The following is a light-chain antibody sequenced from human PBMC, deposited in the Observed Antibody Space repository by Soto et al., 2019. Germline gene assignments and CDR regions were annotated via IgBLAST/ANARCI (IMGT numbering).Light chain of an antibody. CDR2: GAS. V-gene: IGKV3-15*01. CDR1: QFVSTN. J-gene: IGKJ1*01. Sequence: ELVMTQSPATLSVSPGERATLSCRASQFVSTNLAWYQQRPGQAPRLLIYGASTRAIGVPASFSGSGSGTEFTLTISSLQSEDFAVYYCQQYNDRPRTFGQGTKVDIK. CDR3: QQYNDRPRT.